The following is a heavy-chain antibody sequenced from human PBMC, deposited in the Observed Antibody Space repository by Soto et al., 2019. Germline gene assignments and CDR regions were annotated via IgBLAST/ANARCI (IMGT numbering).Heavy chain of an antibody. V-gene: IGHV1-69*02. CDR2: VIPMVGMS. D-gene: IGHD3-10*01. CDR3: ATNYGSGSAHFDY. Sequence: QVQLVQSGAEVKKPGSSVKVSCTASGGTFNLYSISWVRQAPGQGLEWVGRVIPMVGMSEYAQKFQGRVTITAEKSTSTAYMNLRSLRSEDTAVYYCATNYGSGSAHFDYWGQGTLVTVSS. J-gene: IGHJ4*02. CDR1: GGTFNLYS.